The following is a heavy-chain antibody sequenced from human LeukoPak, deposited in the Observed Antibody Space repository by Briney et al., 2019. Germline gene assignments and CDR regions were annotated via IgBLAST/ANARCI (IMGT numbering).Heavy chain of an antibody. CDR1: GGSISSSNW. D-gene: IGHD3-3*01. J-gene: IGHJ6*02. CDR3: ARGRFLEWPPHYYYGMDV. CDR2: IYHSGST. V-gene: IGHV4-4*02. Sequence: PSETLSLTCAVSGGSISSSNWWSWVRQPPGKGLEWIGEIYHSGSTNYNPSLKSRVTISVDKSKNQFSLKLSSVTAADTAVYYCARGRFLEWPPHYYYGMDVWGQGTTVTVSS.